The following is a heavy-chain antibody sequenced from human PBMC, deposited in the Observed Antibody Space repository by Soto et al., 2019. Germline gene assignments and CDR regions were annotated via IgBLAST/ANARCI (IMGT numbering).Heavy chain of an antibody. CDR3: ARDSTVTTFDY. Sequence: GGSLRLSCAASGSTFTSNYMSWVRQAPGKGLEWVSVIYSGGSTYYAESVKGRFTISRDNSKNTLYLQMNSLRAEDTAVYYCARDSTVTTFDYWGQGILVTAPQ. CDR1: GSTFTSNY. V-gene: IGHV3-66*01. J-gene: IGHJ4*02. D-gene: IGHD4-17*01. CDR2: IYSGGST.